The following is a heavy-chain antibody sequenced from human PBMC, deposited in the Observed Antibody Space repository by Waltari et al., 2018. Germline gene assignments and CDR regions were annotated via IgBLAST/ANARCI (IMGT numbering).Heavy chain of an antibody. CDR2: ISSSSSYI. D-gene: IGHD1-26*01. J-gene: IGHJ3*02. CDR3: ARDVTYGWELLEGAFDI. Sequence: EVQLVESGGGLVKPGGSLRLSCAASGFTFSSYSMNWVRQAPGKGLEWVSSISSSSSYIYYADSVKGRFTISRDNAKNSLYLQMNSLRAEDTAVYYCARDVTYGWELLEGAFDIWGQGTMVTVSS. V-gene: IGHV3-21*01. CDR1: GFTFSSYS.